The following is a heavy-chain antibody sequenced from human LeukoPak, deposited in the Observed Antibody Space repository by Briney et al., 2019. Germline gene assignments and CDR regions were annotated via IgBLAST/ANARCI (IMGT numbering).Heavy chain of an antibody. CDR2: IGNTET. CDR1: GFPFETNA. V-gene: IGHV3-23*01. Sequence: GGSLRLSCATSGFPFETNAMSWVRQAPGKGLEWVATIGNTETFYADSVTGRFTISRDNSKNTVNLQMNRLRVEDTAICYCAKDWIQFNRVFDCFDSWGQGTLVTVSS. CDR3: AKDWIQFNRVFDCFDS. J-gene: IGHJ4*02. D-gene: IGHD5-18*01.